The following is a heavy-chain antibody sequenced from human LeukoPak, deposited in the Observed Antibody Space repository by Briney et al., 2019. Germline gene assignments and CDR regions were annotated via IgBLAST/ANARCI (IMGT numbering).Heavy chain of an antibody. CDR2: INPNSGGT. V-gene: IGHV1-2*02. D-gene: IGHD3-3*01. CDR3: APLFGVVSPDPYFDY. Sequence: ASVRVSCKASGYTFTGYYMHWVRQAPGQGLERMGWINPNSGGTNYAQKFQGRVTMTRDTSISTAYMELSRLRSDDTAVYYCAPLFGVVSPDPYFDYWGQGTLVTVSS. J-gene: IGHJ4*02. CDR1: GYTFTGYY.